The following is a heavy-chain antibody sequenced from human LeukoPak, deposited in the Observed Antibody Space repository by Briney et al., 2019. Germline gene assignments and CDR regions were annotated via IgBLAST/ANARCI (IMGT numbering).Heavy chain of an antibody. CDR2: IYYTGNT. Sequence: SETLSLTCTVSGVSISSSYSYWGWIRQPPGMGLEWIGSIYYTGNTYYNASLKSQVSISIDTSKNQFSLKLTSVTAADTAVYYRARQTGSGLFILPGGQGTLVTVSS. CDR1: GVSISSSYSY. D-gene: IGHD3/OR15-3a*01. J-gene: IGHJ4*02. V-gene: IGHV4-39*01. CDR3: ARQTGSGLFILP.